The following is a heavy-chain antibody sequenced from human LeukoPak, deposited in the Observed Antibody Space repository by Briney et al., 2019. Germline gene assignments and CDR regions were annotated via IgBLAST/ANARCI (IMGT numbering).Heavy chain of an antibody. V-gene: IGHV4-59*01. CDR1: GGSISSYY. CDR2: IFYSGST. D-gene: IGHD5-24*01. Sequence: SETPSLTCTVSGGSISSYYWSWVRQPPGKELEWIGYIFYSGSTNYNPSLKSRVTISVDTSKNQFSLKLSSVTAADTAVYYCARALRADYKIYYFDYWGQGTLVTVSS. CDR3: ARALRADYKIYYFDY. J-gene: IGHJ4*02.